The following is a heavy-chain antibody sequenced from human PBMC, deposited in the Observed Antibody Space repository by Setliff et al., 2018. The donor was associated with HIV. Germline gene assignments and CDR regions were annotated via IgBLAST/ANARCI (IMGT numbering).Heavy chain of an antibody. Sequence: GESLRLSCAASGFIFSNYWMHWVRQAPGKGLVWVSRINSDGSSISYADSVKGRFTISRDNAKNTLYLQMNSLRGEDTAVHYCARHSDWYGNDAFDIWGQGTRVTVSS. V-gene: IGHV3-74*01. CDR3: ARHSDWYGNDAFDI. CDR1: GFIFSNYW. CDR2: INSDGSSI. J-gene: IGHJ3*02. D-gene: IGHD6-19*01.